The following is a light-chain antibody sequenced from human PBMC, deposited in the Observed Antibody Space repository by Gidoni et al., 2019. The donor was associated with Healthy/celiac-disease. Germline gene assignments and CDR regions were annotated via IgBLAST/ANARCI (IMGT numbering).Light chain of an antibody. V-gene: IGKV3-20*01. Sequence: EIVLTQSPGTLSLSPGERATLSGSASPSVSSSYLAWYQQKPGQAPSLIIYGASSRAPGIPDMCSCSASGTDFTLTISRLEPEDFALYYCLQYGSSPPTFXGXTKVXIK. CDR1: PSVSSSY. CDR2: GAS. J-gene: IGKJ4*01. CDR3: LQYGSSPPT.